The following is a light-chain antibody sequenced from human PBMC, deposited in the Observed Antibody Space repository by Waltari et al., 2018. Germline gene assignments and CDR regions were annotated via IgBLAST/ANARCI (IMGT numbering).Light chain of an antibody. V-gene: IGLV3-25*03. CDR1: ALPKQY. CDR3: QSADSSGTYGV. J-gene: IGLJ2*01. Sequence: SYELTQPPSVSVSPGQTARITCSGDALPKQYAYWYQQKPGQAPVLVIYKDSERPSGSPERFSGSSSGRTVTLTISGVQAEDEADDYCQSADSSGTYGVFGGGTKLTVL. CDR2: KDS.